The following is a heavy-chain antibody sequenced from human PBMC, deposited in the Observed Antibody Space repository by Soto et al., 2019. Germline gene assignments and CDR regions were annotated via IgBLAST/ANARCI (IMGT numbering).Heavy chain of an antibody. D-gene: IGHD6-6*01. CDR1: GGCISSSNG. V-gene: IGHV4-4*02. CDR3: ARWAARAYYGMDV. CDR2: IYHSGST. Sequence: ASETLSLTCAVSGGCISSSNGWSWVRQPPGKGLEWIGEIYHSGSTNYNPSLKSRVTISVDKSKNQFSLKLSSVTAADTAVYYCARWAARAYYGMDVWGQGTTVTVSS. J-gene: IGHJ6*02.